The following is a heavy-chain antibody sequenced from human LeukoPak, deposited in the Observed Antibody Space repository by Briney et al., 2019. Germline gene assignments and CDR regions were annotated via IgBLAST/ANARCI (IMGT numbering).Heavy chain of an antibody. CDR1: GFTFSTYE. CDR2: ISSSGSTI. CDR3: AGVDAAMPDAFDI. J-gene: IGHJ3*02. V-gene: IGHV3-48*03. D-gene: IGHD5-18*01. Sequence: GGSLRLSCAASGFTFSTYEMNWVRQAPGKGLEWVSYISSSGSTIYYADSVKGRFTISRDNSKNTLYLQMNSLRADDTAVYYCAGVDAAMPDAFDIWGQGTTVTVSS.